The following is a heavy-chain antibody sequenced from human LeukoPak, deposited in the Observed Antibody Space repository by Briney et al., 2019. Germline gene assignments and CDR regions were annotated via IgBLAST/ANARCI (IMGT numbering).Heavy chain of an antibody. V-gene: IGHV2-70*11. CDR2: TDWDDDK. CDR1: GFSLSTNGMS. J-gene: IGHJ4*02. D-gene: IGHD6-13*01. Sequence: SGPALVKPTQTLTLTCTFSGFSLSTNGMSVTWVRQPPGKALEWLARTDWDDDKYYSASLKTRLTISKDTSKNQVVLTMTNMDPVDTATYFCARCIAATGTLDYWGQGALVTVSS. CDR3: ARCIAATGTLDY.